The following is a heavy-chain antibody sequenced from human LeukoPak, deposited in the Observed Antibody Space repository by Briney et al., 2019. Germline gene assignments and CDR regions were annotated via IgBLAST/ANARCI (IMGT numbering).Heavy chain of an antibody. CDR2: IRYDGSNK. V-gene: IGHV3-30*02. CDR3: AKGRTTFTIFGVARDWFDP. CDR1: GFTFSSYG. J-gene: IGHJ5*02. D-gene: IGHD3-3*01. Sequence: GGSLRLSCAASGFTFSSYGMHWVRQAPGKGLEWVAFIRYDGSNKYYADSVKGRFTISRDNSKNTLYLQMNSLRAEDTAVHYCAKGRTTFTIFGVARDWFDPWGQGTLVTVSS.